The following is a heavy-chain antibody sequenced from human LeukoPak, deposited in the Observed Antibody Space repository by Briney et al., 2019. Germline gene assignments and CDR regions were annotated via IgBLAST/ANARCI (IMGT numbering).Heavy chain of an antibody. CDR3: ARDLRAPGYCSSTSCYNPDY. D-gene: IGHD2-2*02. CDR2: INPNSGGT. J-gene: IGHJ4*02. V-gene: IGHV1-2*02. CDR1: GYTFTGYY. Sequence: ASVKVSCKASGYTFTGYYMHWVRQAPGQGLEWMEWINPNSGGTNYAQKFQGRVTMTRDTSISTAYMELSRLRSDDTAVYYCARDLRAPGYCSSTSCYNPDYWGQGTLVTVSS.